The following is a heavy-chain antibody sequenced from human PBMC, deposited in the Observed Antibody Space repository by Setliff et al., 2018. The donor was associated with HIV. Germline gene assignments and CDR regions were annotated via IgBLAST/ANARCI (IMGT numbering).Heavy chain of an antibody. J-gene: IGHJ4*02. CDR2: VNYRGTT. D-gene: IGHD3-3*02. V-gene: IGHV4-39*07. CDR3: ARSISGGFTYYFDL. Sequence: SETLSLTCTVSGGSISRNNDYWGWIRQPPGKGLEWIGSVNYRGTTYRNPSLKSRLSISVDTSRGQFSLRLSSVTAADTAVYYCARSISGGFTYYFDLWGQGTLVTVSS. CDR1: GGSISRNNDY.